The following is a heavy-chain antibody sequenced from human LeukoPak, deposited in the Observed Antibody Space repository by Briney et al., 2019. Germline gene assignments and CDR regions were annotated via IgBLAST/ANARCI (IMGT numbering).Heavy chain of an antibody. CDR2: TSGSDGTT. D-gene: IGHD6-13*01. V-gene: IGHV3-23*01. J-gene: IGHJ5*02. Sequence: GGSLRLSCAASGFTFSSYAMSWVRQAPGKGLEWVSATSGSDGTTYYADSVKGRFTVSRDNFKNTFFLQMNTLRVEDTAVYYCAKAPWPGAVAGSERGNWIDPWGQGTLVAVSS. CDR3: AKAPWPGAVAGSERGNWIDP. CDR1: GFTFSSYA.